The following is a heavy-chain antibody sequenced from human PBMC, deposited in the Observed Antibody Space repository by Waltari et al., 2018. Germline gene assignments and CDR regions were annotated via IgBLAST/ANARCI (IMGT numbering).Heavy chain of an antibody. J-gene: IGHJ4*02. V-gene: IGHV1-69*01. Sequence: QVQLVQSGAEVKKPGSSVKVSCKASGGTFSSYAISWVRQAPGQGLEWMGWIIPIFGTANYAQKCQGRVTITADESTSTAYMELSSLRSEDTAVYYCARGSGYYYDSSGYYPRFDYWGQGTLVTVSS. CDR1: GGTFSSYA. CDR2: IIPIFGTA. D-gene: IGHD3-22*01. CDR3: ARGSGYYYDSSGYYPRFDY.